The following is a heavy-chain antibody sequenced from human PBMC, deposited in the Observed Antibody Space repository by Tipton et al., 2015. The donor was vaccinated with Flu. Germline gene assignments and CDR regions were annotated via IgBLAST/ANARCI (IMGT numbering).Heavy chain of an antibody. J-gene: IGHJ4*02. CDR3: AGGSGWLILD. D-gene: IGHD6-19*01. V-gene: IGHV3-7*01. CDR2: IKQDGSEK. Sequence: SLRLSCAGSGFTFNTYWMTWVRQAPGKGLEWVANIKQDGSEKYYVDSVKGRFTISRDNAKNSLSLQMDSLTADDTAVYYCAGGSGWLILDWGQGTLVTVSS. CDR1: GFTFNTYW.